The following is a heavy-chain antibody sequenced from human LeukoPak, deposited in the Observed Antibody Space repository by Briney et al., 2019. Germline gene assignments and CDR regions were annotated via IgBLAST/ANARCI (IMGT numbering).Heavy chain of an antibody. D-gene: IGHD6-13*01. J-gene: IGHJ4*02. CDR3: AHETALIGSNWAYFDY. Sequence: SGPTLVNPTQTLTLTCTFSGFSLSTSGVGVGWIRQPPGKALEWLALIYWNGDKRYSPSLKSRLTITKDTFKNQVVLTMTNMGPVDTATYYCAHETALIGSNWAYFDYWGQGILVTVSS. V-gene: IGHV2-5*01. CDR2: IYWNGDK. CDR1: GFSLSTSGVG.